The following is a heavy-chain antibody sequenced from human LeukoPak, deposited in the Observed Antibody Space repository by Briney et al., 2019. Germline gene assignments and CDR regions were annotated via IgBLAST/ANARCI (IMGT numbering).Heavy chain of an antibody. CDR3: TKDLEYQTVTGLFDN. CDR1: GFTFSRHA. Sequence: GGSLRLSCAASGFTFSRHAMSWVRQAPGKGLEWVSDVSGSGGSTNYADSVKGRFTISRDNSRNALYLQMNNLRAEDTAVYYCTKDLEYQTVTGLFDNWGPGTLVTVSS. D-gene: IGHD6-19*01. J-gene: IGHJ4*02. CDR2: VSGSGGST. V-gene: IGHV3-23*01.